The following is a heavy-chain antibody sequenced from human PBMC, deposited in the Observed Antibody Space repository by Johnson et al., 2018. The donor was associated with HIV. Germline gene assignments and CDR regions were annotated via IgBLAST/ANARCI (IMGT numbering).Heavy chain of an antibody. CDR1: GFTFADYG. CDR3: AKDENLGVWYSDAFDV. Sequence: QVQLVESGGGVVQPGGSLRLSCAASGFTFADYGMHWVRQPPGTGLEWVAFIAHDESITHYADSVKGRFTMSRDNSKNTLYLQMKSLRPEDTSIYYCAKDENLGVWYSDAFDVWGQGTVVTVSS. V-gene: IGHV3-30*02. D-gene: IGHD6-19*01. CDR2: IAHDESIT. J-gene: IGHJ3*01.